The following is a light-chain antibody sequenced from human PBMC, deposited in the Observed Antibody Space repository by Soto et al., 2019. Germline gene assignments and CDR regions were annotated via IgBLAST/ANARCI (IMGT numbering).Light chain of an antibody. CDR1: SGYTNYK. J-gene: IGLJ2*01. CDR3: GADHGSGSNCAYVV. CDR2: VGTGGIVG. Sequence: QSVLTQPPSASASLGASVTLTCTLSSGYTNYKVDWYQQRPGKGPRFVMRVGTGGIVGSKGADIPDRFSVLGSGLNRYLTIKNIQDEDESDFHCGADHGSGSNCAYVVFGGGTKLTVL. V-gene: IGLV9-49*01.